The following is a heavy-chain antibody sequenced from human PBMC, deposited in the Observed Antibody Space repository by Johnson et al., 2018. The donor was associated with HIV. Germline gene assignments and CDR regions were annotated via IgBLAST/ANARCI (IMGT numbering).Heavy chain of an antibody. CDR1: GFTFDDYD. CDR3: ATVWRNEGRLCFDI. D-gene: IGHD1-1*01. J-gene: IGHJ3*02. Sequence: MQLVESGGGVVRPGGSLRLSCAASGFTFDDYDMSWVRQAPGKGLEWVSGINWHGDVIGDAESVKGRFTISRDNSKNTLYLQMNSLRVEDTAMYFCATVWRNEGRLCFDIWGPGTIVTVSS. V-gene: IGHV3-20*04. CDR2: INWHGDVI.